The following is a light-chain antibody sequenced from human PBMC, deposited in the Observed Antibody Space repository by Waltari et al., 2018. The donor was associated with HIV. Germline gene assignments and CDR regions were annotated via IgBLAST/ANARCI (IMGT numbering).Light chain of an antibody. J-gene: IGLJ3*02. CDR1: SSHIGSNT. V-gene: IGLV1-44*01. Sequence: QSVLTQPPSASGTTGQRVTISCSGSSSHIGSNTVTWYQQLPGTAPKLLIYSNNRRPSWFPDRFSGSKSRTSASLAISVLQSEDEADYYCAAWDDSLNGWVFGGGTKLTVL. CDR3: AAWDDSLNGWV. CDR2: SNN.